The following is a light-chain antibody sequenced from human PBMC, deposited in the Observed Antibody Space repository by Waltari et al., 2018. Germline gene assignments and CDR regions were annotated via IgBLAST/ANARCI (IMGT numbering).Light chain of an antibody. J-gene: IGLJ3*02. CDR3: QSYDSSNQV. CDR1: SGSIASNY. Sequence: NFMLTQPHSVSESPGKTVTISCTRSSGSIASNYVQWYQQRPGSAPTTVIYEDNQRPSGVPARVSGSIDSSSNAASLTISGLKTEDEADYYCQSYDSSNQVFGGGTKLTVL. V-gene: IGLV6-57*04. CDR2: EDN.